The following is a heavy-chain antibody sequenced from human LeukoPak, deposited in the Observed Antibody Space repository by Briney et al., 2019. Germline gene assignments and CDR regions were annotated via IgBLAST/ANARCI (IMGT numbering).Heavy chain of an antibody. V-gene: IGHV1-3*01. Sequence: ASVTVSCKASGYTFTIYAMHWVRQAPGQRLEWMGRINAGNGNTKYSQKFQGRVTITRDTSASTAYMELSSLRSEDTAVYYCARDHVSVTTSLDYWGQGTLVTVSS. D-gene: IGHD4-17*01. CDR1: GYTFTIYA. CDR2: INAGNGNT. CDR3: ARDHVSVTTSLDY. J-gene: IGHJ4*02.